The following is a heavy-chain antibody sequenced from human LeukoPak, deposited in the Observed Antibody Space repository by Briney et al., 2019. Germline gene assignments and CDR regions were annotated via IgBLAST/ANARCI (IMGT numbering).Heavy chain of an antibody. V-gene: IGHV4-4*07. CDR2: IYTSGST. Sequence: SETLSLTCTVSGGSISSYYWSWIRQPAGKGLEWIGRIYTSGSTNYNPSLKGRVTMSVDTSKNQFSLKLSSVTAADTAVYYCAREYTIFGVVTFDYWGQGTLVTVSS. CDR1: GGSISSYY. D-gene: IGHD3-3*01. CDR3: AREYTIFGVVTFDY. J-gene: IGHJ4*02.